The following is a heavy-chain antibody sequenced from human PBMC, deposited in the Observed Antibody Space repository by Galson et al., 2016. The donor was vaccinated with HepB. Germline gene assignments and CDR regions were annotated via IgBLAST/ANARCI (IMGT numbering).Heavy chain of an antibody. D-gene: IGHD3-16*01. Sequence: SLRLSCALSGFSVSANYMSWGRQAPEKGLEFVSIIYTDDRTYYADSVKGRFTISRDNAKNTLYLQLNSLRAEDTAVYFCARDYGYGLDVWGKGITVTVSS. J-gene: IGHJ6*04. CDR1: GFSVSANY. CDR2: IYTDDRT. V-gene: IGHV3-66*01. CDR3: ARDYGYGLDV.